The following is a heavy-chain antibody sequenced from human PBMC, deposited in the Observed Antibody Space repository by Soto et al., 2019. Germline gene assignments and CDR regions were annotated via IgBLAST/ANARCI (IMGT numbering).Heavy chain of an antibody. J-gene: IGHJ4*02. CDR1: GYTFTSYG. V-gene: IGHV1-18*01. CDR2: ISAYNGNT. Sequence: ASVKVSCKASGYTFTSYGISCVRQAPGQGLEWMGWISAYNGNTNYAQKLQGRVTMTTDTSTSTAYMELRSLRSDDTAVYYCARGITPSYSSSLDYWGQGTLVTVSS. CDR3: ARGITPSYSSSLDY. D-gene: IGHD6-13*01.